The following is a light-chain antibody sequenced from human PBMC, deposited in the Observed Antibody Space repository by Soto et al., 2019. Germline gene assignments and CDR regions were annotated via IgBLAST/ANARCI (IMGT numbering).Light chain of an antibody. J-gene: IGKJ2*01. CDR1: QSLLYSSSNKNY. V-gene: IGKV4-1*01. CDR3: QQCYSPPYT. CDR2: WAS. Sequence: DIVMTQSPDSLAVSLGERATINCKSSQSLLYSSSNKNYLAWYQQKPGQPPKLLIYWASTRESGVTDRFSGSVSWTDFTRTSSSLQAEDVAVYYCQQCYSPPYTFGQGTKLQIK.